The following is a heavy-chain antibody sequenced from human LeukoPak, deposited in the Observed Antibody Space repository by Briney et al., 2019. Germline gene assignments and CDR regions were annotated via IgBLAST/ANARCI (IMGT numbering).Heavy chain of an antibody. CDR1: GFTFSNAW. D-gene: IGHD2-2*01. CDR3: ATDQTYCTSTCCYRYFFDN. Sequence: GGSLRLSCAASGFTFSNAWMTWVRQVPGKGLEWVGRIKSKTDGGATDYAAPVKGRFTISKDDSKNMLYLQMSSLKTEDTAVYYCATDQTYCTSTCCYRYFFDNWGQGTLVTISS. V-gene: IGHV3-15*01. J-gene: IGHJ4*02. CDR2: IKSKTDGGAT.